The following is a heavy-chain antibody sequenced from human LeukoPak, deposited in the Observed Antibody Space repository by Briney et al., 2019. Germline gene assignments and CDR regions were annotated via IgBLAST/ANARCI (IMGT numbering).Heavy chain of an antibody. CDR3: ARSDYGGSY. J-gene: IGHJ4*02. CDR2: IYPGDSDI. CDR1: GYTFTSYW. Sequence: GESLKISCKASGYTFTSYWIGWVRQMPGKGLEWMGIIYPGDSDIKYGPSFQGQVSISADKSISTAYLQWSSLKASDTAIYYCARSDYGGSYWGQGTLVTVSS. V-gene: IGHV5-51*01. D-gene: IGHD4-17*01.